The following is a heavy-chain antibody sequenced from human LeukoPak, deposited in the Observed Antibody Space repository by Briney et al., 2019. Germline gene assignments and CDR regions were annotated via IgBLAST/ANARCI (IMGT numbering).Heavy chain of an antibody. CDR1: GGTFSSYA. J-gene: IGHJ5*02. CDR2: IIPIFGTA. Sequence: GSSVKDSCKASGGTFSSYAISWVRQAPGQGLEWMGGIIPIFGTANYAQKFQGRVTITTDESTSTAYMELSSLRSEDTAVYYCSAAILFKNWFDPWGQGTLVTVSS. CDR3: SAAILFKNWFDP. D-gene: IGHD2-2*02. V-gene: IGHV1-69*05.